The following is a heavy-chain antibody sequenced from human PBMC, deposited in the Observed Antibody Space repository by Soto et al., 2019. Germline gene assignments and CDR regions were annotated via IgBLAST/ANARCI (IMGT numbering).Heavy chain of an antibody. V-gene: IGHV1-69*12. CDR3: ASHYDSSGYYYRGLDY. J-gene: IGHJ4*02. CDR2: LIPIFGTA. CDR1: GGTFSSYA. D-gene: IGHD3-22*01. Sequence: QVQLVQSGAEVKKPGSSVKVSCKASGGTFSSYAISWVRQAPGQGLEWMGGLIPIFGTADYAQKFQGRVTITADESTSTAYMELSSLRSEDTAVYYCASHYDSSGYYYRGLDYWGQGTLVTVSS.